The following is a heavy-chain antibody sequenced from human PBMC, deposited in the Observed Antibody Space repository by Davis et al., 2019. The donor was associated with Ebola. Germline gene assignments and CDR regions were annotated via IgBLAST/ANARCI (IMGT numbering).Heavy chain of an antibody. V-gene: IGHV3-13*01. CDR2: IGAAGDT. Sequence: GSLRLSCAASGFTFRSYDMHWVRQATGKGLEWVSAIGAAGDTYYPVSVKGRFTISRENAKNSLYLQMNSLRAEDTAVYYCARAGFGSTWFDCWGQGILVTVSS. CDR3: ARAGFGSTWFDC. CDR1: GFTFRSYD. D-gene: IGHD6-13*01. J-gene: IGHJ5*01.